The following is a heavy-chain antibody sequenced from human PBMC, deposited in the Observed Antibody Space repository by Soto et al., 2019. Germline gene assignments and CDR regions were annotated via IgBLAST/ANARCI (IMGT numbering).Heavy chain of an antibody. J-gene: IGHJ5*02. Sequence: QVQLVQSGAEVKKPGSSVKVSCKASGGTFSSYTISWVRQAPGQGIEWMGRIIPILGIANYAQKCQGRVTITADKSTSTAYMELSSLRSEYTAVYYCAREVGVSGSVDLWELSSPHWFDPWGQGTLVTVSS. CDR2: IIPILGIA. V-gene: IGHV1-69*08. D-gene: IGHD3-16*02. CDR1: GGTFSSYT. CDR3: AREVGVSGSVDLWELSSPHWFDP.